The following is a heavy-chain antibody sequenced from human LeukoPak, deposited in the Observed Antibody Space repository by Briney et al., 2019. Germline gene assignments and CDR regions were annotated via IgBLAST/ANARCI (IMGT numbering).Heavy chain of an antibody. CDR2: IPYDGSAK. CDR3: TSSGSYRDFDY. J-gene: IGHJ4*02. D-gene: IGHD3-10*01. V-gene: IGHV3-30*02. Sequence: GGSLRLSCAASGFTFSSFGMHWVRQAPGKGLERVAFIPYDGSAKYYADSVKGRFTISRDNSKNTLYLQMNSLRAEDTAVYYCTSSGSYRDFDYWGQGTLVTVSS. CDR1: GFTFSSFG.